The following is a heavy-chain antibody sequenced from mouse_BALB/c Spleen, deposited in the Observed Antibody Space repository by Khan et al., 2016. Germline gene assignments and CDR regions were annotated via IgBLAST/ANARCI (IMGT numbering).Heavy chain of an antibody. V-gene: IGHV5-17*02. CDR1: GCTFSSFG. CDR2: ISSGSSTI. CDR3: ATDGYYLFAY. D-gene: IGHD2-3*01. J-gene: IGHJ3*01. Sequence: EVELVESGGGLVQPGGSRKLSCAASGCTFSSFGMHWVRQAPEKGLEWVAYISSGSSTIYYADTVKGRFTISRDNPKNTLFLQMTSLRSEDTAMYYCATDGYYLFAYWGQGTLVTVSA.